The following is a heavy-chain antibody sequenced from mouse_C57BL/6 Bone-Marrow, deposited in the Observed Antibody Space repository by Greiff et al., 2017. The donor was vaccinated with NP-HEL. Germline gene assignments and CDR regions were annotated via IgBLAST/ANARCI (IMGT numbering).Heavy chain of an antibody. D-gene: IGHD3-2*02. J-gene: IGHJ2*01. Sequence: VQLQQSGAELVRPGASVKLSCTASGFNIKDDYMHWVKQRPEQGLEWIGWIDPENGDTEYASKFQGKATITADTSSNTAYLQLSSLTSEDTAVYYCLDSSECYWGQGTTLTVSS. CDR3: LDSSECY. V-gene: IGHV14-4*01. CDR1: GFNIKDDY. CDR2: IDPENGDT.